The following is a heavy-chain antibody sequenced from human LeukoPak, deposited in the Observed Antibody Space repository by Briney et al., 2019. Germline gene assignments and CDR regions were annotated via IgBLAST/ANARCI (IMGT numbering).Heavy chain of an antibody. Sequence: SETLSLTCTVSGGFISSYYWSWIRHPPGKGLEWIAYINYSGSTIYNSSLKGRVTISLDTSKYQFTLKLSSMTDADTAVYYCARRGAARRYDGMDVWGQGTTVTVSS. V-gene: IGHV4-59*08. CDR3: ARRGAARRYDGMDV. J-gene: IGHJ6*02. CDR2: INYSGST. CDR1: GGFISSYY. D-gene: IGHD6-6*01.